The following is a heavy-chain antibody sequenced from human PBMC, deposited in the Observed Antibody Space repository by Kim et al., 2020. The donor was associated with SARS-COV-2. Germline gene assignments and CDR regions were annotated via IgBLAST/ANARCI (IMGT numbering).Heavy chain of an antibody. D-gene: IGHD3-9*01. Sequence: GGSLRLSCAASGFTVSSNYMSWVRQAPGKGLEWVSVIYSGGSTYYADSVKGRFTISRDNSKNTLYLQMNSLRAEDTAVYYCASPYFDWEGYYGMDVWGQGTTVTVSS. CDR2: IYSGGST. CDR1: GFTVSSNY. CDR3: ASPYFDWEGYYGMDV. J-gene: IGHJ6*02. V-gene: IGHV3-66*01.